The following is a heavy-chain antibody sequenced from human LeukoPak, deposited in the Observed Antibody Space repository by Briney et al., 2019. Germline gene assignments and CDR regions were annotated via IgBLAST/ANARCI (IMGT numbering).Heavy chain of an antibody. Sequence: GASVKVSCKASGYTFTSYYMHWVRQAPGQGLEWMGIINPSGGSTSYAQRFQGRVTMTRDMSTSTVYMELSSLRSEDTAVYYCAREGPCGGDRKTAYFDYWGQGTLVTVSS. CDR3: AREGPCGGDRKTAYFDY. D-gene: IGHD2-21*02. CDR2: INPSGGST. V-gene: IGHV1-46*01. J-gene: IGHJ4*02. CDR1: GYTFTSYY.